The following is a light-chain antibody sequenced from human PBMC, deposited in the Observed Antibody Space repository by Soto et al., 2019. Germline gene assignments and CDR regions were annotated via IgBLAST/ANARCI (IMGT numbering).Light chain of an antibody. Sequence: EVVLTQSPATLSLSPGERATLSCRASENVRTFVDWYQQKPGQAPRPLIYGASNRATGIPARFSGSGSGTDFTLTISDLEPEDFAVYYCQQHSHWPPWTFGQGTKV. J-gene: IGKJ1*01. V-gene: IGKV3-11*01. CDR3: QQHSHWPPWT. CDR2: GAS. CDR1: ENVRTF.